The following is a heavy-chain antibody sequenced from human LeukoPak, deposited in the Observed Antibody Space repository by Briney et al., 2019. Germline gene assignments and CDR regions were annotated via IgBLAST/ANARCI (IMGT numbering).Heavy chain of an antibody. D-gene: IGHD2-21*02. CDR2: ISYDGSNK. J-gene: IGHJ6*03. Sequence: GGSLRLSCVASGFTFSSHAMNWVRQAPGKGLEWVAVISYDGSNKYYADSVKGRFTISRDNSKNTLYLQMNSLRAEDTAVYYCARDSFRGGDCYLCYYYMDVWGKGTTVTVSS. CDR1: GFTFSSHA. CDR3: ARDSFRGGDCYLCYYYMDV. V-gene: IGHV3-30*04.